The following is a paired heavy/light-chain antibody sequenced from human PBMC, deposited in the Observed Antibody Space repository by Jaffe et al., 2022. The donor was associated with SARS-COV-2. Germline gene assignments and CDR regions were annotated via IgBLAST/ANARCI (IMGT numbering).Heavy chain of an antibody. D-gene: IGHD6-13*01. CDR2: MYHSGSA. CDR1: GYSISSGYY. Sequence: QVQLQESGPGLVKPSETLSLTCTVSGYSISSGYYWGWIRQPPGKGLEWIGSMYHSGSAYHNPSLRSRVTMSVDTSKNQFSLKLSSVTAADAAMYFCARGLAGAGQKIDYWGQGILVTVSS. CDR3: ARGLAGAGQKIDY. J-gene: IGHJ4*02. V-gene: IGHV4-38-2*02.
Light chain of an antibody. Sequence: EIVLTQSPGILSLSPGERATLSCRASQSVSSNHLAWYQQKPGQAPRLLIDDASNRATGIPDRFSGSGSGTDFTLTISRLEPEDFAVYYCQQYEGSPPITFGQGTRLEIK. CDR3: QQYEGSPPIT. J-gene: IGKJ5*01. CDR1: QSVSSNH. CDR2: DAS. V-gene: IGKV3-20*01.